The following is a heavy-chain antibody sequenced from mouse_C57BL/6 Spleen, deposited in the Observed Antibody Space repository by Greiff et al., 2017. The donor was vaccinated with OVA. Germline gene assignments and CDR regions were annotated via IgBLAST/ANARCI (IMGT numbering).Heavy chain of an antibody. CDR1: GYTFTSYW. CDR3: ATVYGPFGAMDY. Sequence: QVQLQQPGAELVRPGTSVKLSCKASGYTFTSYWMHWVKQRPGQGLEWIGVIDPSDSYTNYNQKFKGKATLTVDTSSSTAYMPLSSLTSEDSAVYYCATVYGPFGAMDYWGQGTSVTVSS. CDR2: IDPSDSYT. V-gene: IGHV1-59*01. J-gene: IGHJ4*01. D-gene: IGHD1-2*01.